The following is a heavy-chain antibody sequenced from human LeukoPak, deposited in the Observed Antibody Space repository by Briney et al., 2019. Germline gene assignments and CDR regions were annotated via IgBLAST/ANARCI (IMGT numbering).Heavy chain of an antibody. CDR3: ARGADYGGNSVPFDY. V-gene: IGHV4-31*03. J-gene: IGHJ4*02. Sequence: SETLSLTCTVSGVSISSGGHYWGWIRQRPGKGLEWIGYIYYRGTTYYNPSLKSRVSISLDTSKNQVSLKLTSVTAADTAVYYCARGADYGGNSVPFDYWGQGTLVTVSS. CDR2: IYYRGTT. CDR1: GVSISSGGHY. D-gene: IGHD4-23*01.